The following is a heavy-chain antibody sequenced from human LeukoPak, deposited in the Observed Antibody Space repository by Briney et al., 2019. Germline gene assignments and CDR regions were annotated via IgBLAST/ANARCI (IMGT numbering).Heavy chain of an antibody. CDR2: ISNDGSKK. V-gene: IGHV3-30*18. J-gene: IGHJ4*02. CDR1: GFTFSSYG. D-gene: IGHD5-18*01. Sequence: GGSLRLSCAASGFTFSSYGMHWVRQAPGKGLDWVAVISNDGSKKYYADSVKGRFTISRDNSKKTLSLQVSSLRTEDTDVYYCAKDRYSYAFEYSDSWGQGTLVTVSS. CDR3: AKDRYSYAFEYSDS.